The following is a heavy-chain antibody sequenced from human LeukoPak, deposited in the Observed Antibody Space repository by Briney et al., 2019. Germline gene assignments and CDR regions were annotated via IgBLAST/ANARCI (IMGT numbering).Heavy chain of an antibody. J-gene: IGHJ4*02. CDR3: AGYYYDSSGYSY. CDR1: GGTFSSYA. Sequence: SVKVSCKASGGTFSSYAISWVRQAPGQGLEWMGGIIPIFGTANYAQKFQGRVTITADESTSTAYMELSSLRSEDTAVYYCAGYYYDSSGYSYWGQGTLVTVSS. D-gene: IGHD3-22*01. V-gene: IGHV1-69*13. CDR2: IIPIFGTA.